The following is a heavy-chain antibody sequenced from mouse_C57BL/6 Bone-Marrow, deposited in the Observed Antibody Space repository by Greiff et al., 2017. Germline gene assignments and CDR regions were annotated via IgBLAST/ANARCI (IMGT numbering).Heavy chain of an antibody. J-gene: IGHJ4*01. CDR1: GYTFTSYT. CDR2: INPSSGYT. D-gene: IGHD2-10*02. CDR3: ARGGYAVYAMDY. Sequence: QVQLKQSGAELARPGASVKMSCKASGYTFTSYTMHWVKQRPGQGLEWIGYINPSSGYTKYNQKCKDKATLTADKSSSTAYMQLSSLTSEDSAVYYCARGGYAVYAMDYWGQGTSVTVSS. V-gene: IGHV1-4*01.